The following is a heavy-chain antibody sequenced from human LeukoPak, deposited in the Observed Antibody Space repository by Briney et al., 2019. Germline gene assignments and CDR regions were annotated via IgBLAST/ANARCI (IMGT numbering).Heavy chain of an antibody. CDR3: ARDPPYDFWSGYYDSFDY. V-gene: IGHV3-74*01. J-gene: IGHJ4*02. CDR1: GFTFSSDW. CDR2: INSDGSST. D-gene: IGHD3-3*01. Sequence: PGGSLRLSCAASGFTFSSDWMHAGRQAPGKGLVWVSRINSDGSSTSYADSVKGRFTISRDNAKNTLYLQMNSLRAEDTAVYYCARDPPYDFWSGYYDSFDYWGQGTLVTVSS.